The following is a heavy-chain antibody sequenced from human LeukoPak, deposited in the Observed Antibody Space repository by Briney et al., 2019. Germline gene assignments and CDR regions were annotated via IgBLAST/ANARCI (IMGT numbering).Heavy chain of an antibody. V-gene: IGHV4-59*12. CDR2: IHYTGST. CDR3: ATEAGVVAGGQALDI. Sequence: SETLSLTCTVSGGSITHYYWNWIRQPPGKGLEWIGHIHYTGSTSYIPSLKSRVTILLDTSKNYFSLRLSSVTAADTAVYYCATEAGVVAGGQALDIWGQGTMVTVSS. J-gene: IGHJ3*02. D-gene: IGHD6-13*01. CDR1: GGSITHYY.